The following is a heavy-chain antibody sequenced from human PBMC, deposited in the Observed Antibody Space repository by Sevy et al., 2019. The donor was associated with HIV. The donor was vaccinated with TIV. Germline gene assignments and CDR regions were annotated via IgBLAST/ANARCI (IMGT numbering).Heavy chain of an antibody. J-gene: IGHJ4*02. CDR2: ISGSGGST. Sequence: GGSLRLSCVASGFTFSSYAMSWVRQAPGKGLEWVSAISGSGGSTYYADSVKGRFTISRDNSKNTLYLQMNSLRAEDTAVYYCAKEDVFGVAPPAPTYDYWGQGTLVTVSS. CDR1: GFTFSSYA. D-gene: IGHD3-3*01. V-gene: IGHV3-23*01. CDR3: AKEDVFGVAPPAPTYDY.